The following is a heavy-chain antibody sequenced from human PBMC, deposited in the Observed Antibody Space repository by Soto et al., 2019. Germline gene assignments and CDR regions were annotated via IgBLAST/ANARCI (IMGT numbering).Heavy chain of an antibody. CDR2: ISGSGGST. V-gene: IGHV3-23*01. CDR3: AKLTSHMVRGVPYYYMDV. J-gene: IGHJ6*03. D-gene: IGHD3-10*01. CDR1: GFTFSSYA. Sequence: GGSLRLSCAASGFTFSSYAMSWVRQAPGKGLEWVSAISGSGGSTYYADSVKGRFTISRDNSKNTLYLQMNSLRAEDTAVYYCAKLTSHMVRGVPYYYMDVWGKGTTVTVSS.